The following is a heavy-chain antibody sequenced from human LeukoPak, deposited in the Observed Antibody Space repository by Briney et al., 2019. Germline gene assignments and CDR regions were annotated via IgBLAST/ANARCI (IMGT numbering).Heavy chain of an antibody. CDR3: ARLYSSGHYYFDY. V-gene: IGHV1-2*02. D-gene: IGHD6-19*01. CDR2: INPNSGGT. J-gene: IGHJ4*02. Sequence: ASVKVSCKASGYTFTSYGISWVRQAPGQGLEWMGWINPNSGGTNYAQKFQGRVTMTRDTSISTAYMELSRLRSDDTAVYYCARLYSSGHYYFDYWGQGTLVTVSS. CDR1: GYTFTSYG.